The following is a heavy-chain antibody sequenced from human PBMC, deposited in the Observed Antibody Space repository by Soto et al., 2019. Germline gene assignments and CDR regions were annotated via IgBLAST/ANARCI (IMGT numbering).Heavy chain of an antibody. V-gene: IGHV4-39*01. J-gene: IGHJ3*02. CDR2: IYYSGST. CDR1: GGSISSSSYY. Sequence: PSETLSLTCTVSGGSISSSSYYWGWIRQPPGKGLEWIGSIYYSGSTYYNPSLKSRVTISVDTSKNQFSLKLSSVTAADTAVYYCARLLSTPNAFDIWGQGTMVTVS. CDR3: ARLLSTPNAFDI.